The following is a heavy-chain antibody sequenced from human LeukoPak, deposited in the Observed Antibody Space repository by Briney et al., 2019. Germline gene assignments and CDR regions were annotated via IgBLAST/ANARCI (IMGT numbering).Heavy chain of an antibody. CDR2: ISAHNGNT. Sequence: GASVRVSCKASGYAFTTNGISWVRQAPGQGLEWMGWISAHNGNTKYAQKFQGRVTMTTDTSTSTAYMELRSLRSDDTAVYYCARDYNFVPDYWGQGTLVTVSS. V-gene: IGHV1-18*01. CDR3: ARDYNFVPDY. CDR1: GYAFTTNG. D-gene: IGHD1-20*01. J-gene: IGHJ4*02.